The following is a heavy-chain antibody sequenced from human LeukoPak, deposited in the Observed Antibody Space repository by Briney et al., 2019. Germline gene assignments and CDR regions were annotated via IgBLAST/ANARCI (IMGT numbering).Heavy chain of an antibody. CDR3: ARVWWSYYYDSSGYYPD. CDR2: ISYDGSNK. V-gene: IGHV3-30-3*01. D-gene: IGHD3-22*01. J-gene: IGHJ4*02. CDR1: GFTFSSYA. Sequence: PGGSLRLSCAASGFTFSSYAMHWVRQAPGKGLEWVAVISYDGSNKYYADSVKGRFTISRDNSKNTLYLQMNSLRAEDTAVYYCARVWWSYYYDSSGYYPDWGQGTLVTVSS.